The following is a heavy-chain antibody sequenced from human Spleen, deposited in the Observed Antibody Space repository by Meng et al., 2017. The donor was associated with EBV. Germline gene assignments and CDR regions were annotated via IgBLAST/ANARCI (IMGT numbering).Heavy chain of an antibody. Sequence: QVELTESGPGLVKPSGTLSLTCAVSGGSISRSNWWIWVRQPPGKGLEWIGEIYYSGDTDYNPSLKSRVTISADRSKNQFSLKLTSVTAADTAVYFCARGGYGTNYFDPWGQGTLVTVSS. V-gene: IGHV4-4*02. CDR2: IYYSGDT. D-gene: IGHD4/OR15-4a*01. J-gene: IGHJ5*02. CDR1: GGSISRSNW. CDR3: ARGGYGTNYFDP.